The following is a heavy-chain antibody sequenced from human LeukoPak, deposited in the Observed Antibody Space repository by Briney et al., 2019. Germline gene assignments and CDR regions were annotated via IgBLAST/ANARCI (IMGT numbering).Heavy chain of an antibody. CDR3: ARHDASPVVVVAATRGGVDY. CDR1: GGSISSSSYY. V-gene: IGHV4-39*01. D-gene: IGHD2-15*01. Sequence: PSETLSLTCTVSGGSISSSSYYWGWIRQPPGKGLEWIGSIYYSGSTYYNPSLKSRVTISVDTSKNQFSLKLSSVTAADTAVYYCARHDASPVVVVAATRGGVDYWGQGTLVTVSS. J-gene: IGHJ4*02. CDR2: IYYSGST.